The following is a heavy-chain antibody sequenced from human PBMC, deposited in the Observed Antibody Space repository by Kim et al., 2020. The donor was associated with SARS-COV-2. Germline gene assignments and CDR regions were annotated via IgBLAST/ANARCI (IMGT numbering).Heavy chain of an antibody. CDR1: GFTFSSYG. J-gene: IGHJ6*02. CDR2: IWYDGSNK. V-gene: IGHV3-33*01. D-gene: IGHD3-10*01. CDR3: ARDLGSGSYGYYYGMDV. Sequence: GGSLRLSCPASGFTFSSYGMHWVRQAPGKGLEWVAVIWYDGSNKYYADSVKGRFTISRDNSKNTLYLQMNSLRAEDTAVYYCARDLGSGSYGYYYGMDVWGQGTTVTVSS.